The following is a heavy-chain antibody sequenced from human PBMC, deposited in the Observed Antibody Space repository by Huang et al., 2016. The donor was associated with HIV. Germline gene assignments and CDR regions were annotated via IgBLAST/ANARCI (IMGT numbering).Heavy chain of an antibody. CDR3: ASQHIGAAATWF. V-gene: IGHV4-39*01. J-gene: IGHJ4*02. CDR2: VYQRGST. CDR1: GDFISSTNYY. Sequence: QLQLQESGPGQVKPSETLSLTCTVSGDFISSTNYYWGWIRQSPGKGREWVGGVYQRGSTNYNPSLKSRGTLSVDTSRNQFSLRLNSVTAADTAVYYCASQHIGAAATWFWGRGTQVAVSS. D-gene: IGHD6-13*01.